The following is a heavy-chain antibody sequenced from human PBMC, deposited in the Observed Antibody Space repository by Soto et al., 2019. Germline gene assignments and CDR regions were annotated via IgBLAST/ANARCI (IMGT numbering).Heavy chain of an antibody. CDR3: AKGPYSNYAPIDY. V-gene: IGHV3-23*01. J-gene: IGHJ4*02. CDR2: INNSGGST. CDR1: GFTFSTFW. Sequence: GGSLRLSCAASGFTFSTFWMHWVRQVPGKGLEWVSGINNSGGSTDYADSVKGRFTISRDNSKNTLYLQMNSLRAEDTAVYYCAKGPYSNYAPIDYWGQGTLVTVSS. D-gene: IGHD4-4*01.